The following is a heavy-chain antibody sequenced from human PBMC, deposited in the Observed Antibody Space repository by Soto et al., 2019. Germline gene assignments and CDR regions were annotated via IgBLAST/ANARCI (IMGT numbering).Heavy chain of an antibody. CDR3: VKEKLYSNYEYYFDS. CDR2: ISWHSGTI. J-gene: IGHJ4*02. D-gene: IGHD4-4*01. CDR1: GFSFRNYA. Sequence: EVHLVESGGGLVQPGRSLRLSCAASGFSFRNYAMHWVRRVPGKGLEWVSGISWHSGTIGYADSVRGRFTISRDNAKNSLYLQMNSLRPEDTALYYCVKEKLYSNYEYYFDSWSQETLITVSS. V-gene: IGHV3-9*01.